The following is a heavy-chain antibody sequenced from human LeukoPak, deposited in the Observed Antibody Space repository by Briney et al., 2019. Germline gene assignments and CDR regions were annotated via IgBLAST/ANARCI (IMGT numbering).Heavy chain of an antibody. CDR1: GYTFTSYG. D-gene: IGHD3-9*01. J-gene: IGHJ6*03. CDR2: ISANSGNT. CDR3: ARDRSGYFDWLPPNYYYYYMDV. V-gene: IGHV1-18*01. Sequence: ASVKVSCKASGYTFTSYGISWVRQAPGQGLEWMGWISANSGNTNYAQKLQGRVTMTTDTSTSTAYMELRSLRSDDTAVYYCARDRSGYFDWLPPNYYYYYMDVWGKGTTVTVSS.